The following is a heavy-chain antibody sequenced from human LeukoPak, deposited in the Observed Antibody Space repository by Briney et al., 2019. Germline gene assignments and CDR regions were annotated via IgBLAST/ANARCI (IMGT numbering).Heavy chain of an antibody. CDR3: ARDTYYYDSSGSRFDY. CDR2: IYTSGST. CDR1: GGSFSGYY. D-gene: IGHD3-22*01. V-gene: IGHV4-4*07. J-gene: IGHJ4*02. Sequence: SETLSLTCAVYGGSFSGYYWSWIRQPAGKGLEWIGRIYTSGSTNYNPSLKSRVTMSVDTSKNQFSLKLSSVTAADTAVYYCARDTYYYDSSGSRFDYWGQGTLVTVSS.